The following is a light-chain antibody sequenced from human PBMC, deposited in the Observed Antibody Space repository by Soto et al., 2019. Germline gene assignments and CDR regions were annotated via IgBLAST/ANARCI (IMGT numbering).Light chain of an antibody. V-gene: IGKV3-20*01. J-gene: IGKJ1*01. CDR3: QQYGSSPT. CDR2: DAS. Sequence: EIVLTQSPGTLSLSPGERATLSCRSSQSVSSSYLAWYQQKPGQAPRLLIYDASSRATGIPDRFSVSGSGTDFTLTISRLEPEDLEVYYCQQYGSSPTFGQGTKVEIK. CDR1: QSVSSSY.